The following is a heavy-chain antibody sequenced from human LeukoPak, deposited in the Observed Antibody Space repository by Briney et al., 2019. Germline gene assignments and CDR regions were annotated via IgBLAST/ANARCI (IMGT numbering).Heavy chain of an antibody. V-gene: IGHV1-2*02. J-gene: IGHJ5*02. CDR3: ARDLVRWSYSDWFDP. CDR2: INPNSGGT. D-gene: IGHD1-26*01. Sequence: ASVKVSCKASGYTFTGYYMHWVRQAPGQGLEWMGWINPNSGGTNYAQKFQGRVTLTRDTSISTAYMELSRLRSDDTAVYYCARDLVRWSYSDWFDPWGQGTLVTVSS. CDR1: GYTFTGYY.